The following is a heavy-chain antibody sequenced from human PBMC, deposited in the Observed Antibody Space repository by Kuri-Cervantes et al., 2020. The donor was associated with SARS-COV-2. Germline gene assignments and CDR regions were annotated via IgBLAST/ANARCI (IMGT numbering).Heavy chain of an antibody. CDR1: GYTFTSYD. J-gene: IGHJ6*03. Sequence: ASVKVSCKASGYTFTSYDFNWVRQATGQGLEWMGWMNPNSGNTGYAQKFQGRLTMTRDTSISTAYMELSSLRSEDTAVYYCARGAKIRGYSGYEFLYYYYYMDVWGKGTTVTVSS. D-gene: IGHD5-12*01. CDR2: MNPNSGNT. CDR3: ARGAKIRGYSGYEFLYYYYYMDV. V-gene: IGHV1-8*02.